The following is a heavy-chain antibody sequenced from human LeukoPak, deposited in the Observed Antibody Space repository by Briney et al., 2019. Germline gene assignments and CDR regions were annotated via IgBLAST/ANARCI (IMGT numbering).Heavy chain of an antibody. V-gene: IGHV1-2*02. CDR3: ARAWGIVATRGFDP. J-gene: IGHJ5*02. CDR1: GYTFTSYA. D-gene: IGHD5-12*01. Sequence: ASVKVSCKASGYTFTSYAMNWVRQAPGQGLEWMGWINPNSGGTNYAQKFQGRVTMTRDTSISTAYMELSRLRSDDTAVYYCARAWGIVATRGFDPWGQGTLVTVSS. CDR2: INPNSGGT.